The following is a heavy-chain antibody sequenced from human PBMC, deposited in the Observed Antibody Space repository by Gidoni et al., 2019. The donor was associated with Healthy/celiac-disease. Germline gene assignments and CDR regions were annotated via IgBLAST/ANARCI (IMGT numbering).Heavy chain of an antibody. CDR1: GFTLSKAW. D-gene: IGHD6-19*01. CDR3: TSSGWIDY. Sequence: VQLSQSGGGLVKPGGSLRLSCPASGFTLSKAWMIWVRQAPGTGLEGVGRIKRKTDGETTDYAAPVKGRFTISRDDSKSTLYLQMNSLKTEDTAVYYCTSSGWIDYWGQGTLVTVSS. J-gene: IGHJ4*02. V-gene: IGHV3-15*01. CDR2: IKRKTDGETT.